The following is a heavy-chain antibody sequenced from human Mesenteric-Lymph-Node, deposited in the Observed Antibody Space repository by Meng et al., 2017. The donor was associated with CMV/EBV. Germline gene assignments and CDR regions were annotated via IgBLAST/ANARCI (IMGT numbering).Heavy chain of an antibody. V-gene: IGHV1-18*01. CDR2: LNTYNGNT. CDR1: GYTFLSYG. D-gene: IGHD2-2*02. J-gene: IGHJ6*02. CDR3: ARASCSSTRCYSRATISSYNYGMDV. Sequence: ASVKVSCKASGYTFLSYGIAWVRQAPGQGLEWMGWLNTYNGNTNYAQNLHDRVTMTSDTSTSTAYMDLRSLRSDDSAVYYCARASCSSTRCYSRATISSYNYGMDVWGQGTVVTVSS.